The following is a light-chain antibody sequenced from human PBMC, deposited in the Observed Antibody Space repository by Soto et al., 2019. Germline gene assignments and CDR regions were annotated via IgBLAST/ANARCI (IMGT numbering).Light chain of an antibody. J-gene: IGKJ3*01. Sequence: DIVMTQSPDSLAVSLGERATINCKSSQSVLYSSKNKNYLAWYQQKPGQPPKLLIYWASTRESGVPDRFSGSGSGTDFTLTISSLQAEDVAVYYCQQYYSTSFLTFGPGTKVDIK. CDR2: WAS. CDR3: QQYYSTSFLT. V-gene: IGKV4-1*01. CDR1: QSVLYSSKNKNY.